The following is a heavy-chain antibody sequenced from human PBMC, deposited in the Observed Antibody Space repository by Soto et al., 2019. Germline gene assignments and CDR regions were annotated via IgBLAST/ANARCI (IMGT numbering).Heavy chain of an antibody. CDR2: ISGGGGNT. V-gene: IGHV3-23*01. CDR3: AIRMYSTRWYYLDY. D-gene: IGHD6-13*01. J-gene: IGHJ4*02. CDR1: GFAFSDYS. Sequence: DVQLLESGGGVVQSGGSLRLSCSASGFAFSDYSMHWVRQAPGKGPEWVSAISGGGGNTYYAGSVNGRFTISRDNSRNTLYLQMNSLRAEDTAIYFCAIRMYSTRWYYLDYWGQGTLVTVSS.